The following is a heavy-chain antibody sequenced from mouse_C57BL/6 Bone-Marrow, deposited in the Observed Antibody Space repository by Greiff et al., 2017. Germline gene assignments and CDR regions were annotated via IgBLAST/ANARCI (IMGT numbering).Heavy chain of an antibody. Sequence: QVQLQQPGAELVMPGASVKLSCKASGYTFTSYWMHWVKQRPGQGLEWIGEIDPSDSYTNYNQKFKGKSTLTVDKSSSTAYMQLSSLTSEDSAVYYCARKGLDFPFAYWGKGTLVTVSA. V-gene: IGHV1-69*01. D-gene: IGHD2-4*01. J-gene: IGHJ3*01. CDR1: GYTFTSYW. CDR2: IDPSDSYT. CDR3: ARKGLDFPFAY.